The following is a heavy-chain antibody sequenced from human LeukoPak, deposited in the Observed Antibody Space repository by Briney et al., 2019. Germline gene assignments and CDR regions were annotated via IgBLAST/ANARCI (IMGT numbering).Heavy chain of an antibody. CDR3: ARALAVAGTVDY. CDR1: GGSFSGYY. Sequence: SETLSLTCAVYGGSFSGYYWSWIRQPPGKGLEWIGEINHSGSTNYNPSLKSRVTIPVDTSKNQFSLKLSSVTAADTAVYYCARALAVAGTVDYWGQGTLVTVSS. J-gene: IGHJ4*02. D-gene: IGHD6-19*01. V-gene: IGHV4-34*01. CDR2: INHSGST.